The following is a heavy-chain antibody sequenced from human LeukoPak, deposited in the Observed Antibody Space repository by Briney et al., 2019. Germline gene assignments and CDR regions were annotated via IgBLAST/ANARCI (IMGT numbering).Heavy chain of an antibody. CDR1: GFTFSSYG. V-gene: IGHV3-30*18. D-gene: IGHD2-2*02. CDR2: ISYDGSNK. CDR3: AKGSWDIVVVPAAIQGLIFDY. J-gene: IGHJ4*02. Sequence: GGSLRLSCAASGFTFSSYGMHWVRQAPGKGLEWVAVISYDGSNKYYADSVKGRFTISRDNSKNTLYLQMNSLRAEDTAVYYCAKGSWDIVVVPAAIQGLIFDYWGQGTLVTVSS.